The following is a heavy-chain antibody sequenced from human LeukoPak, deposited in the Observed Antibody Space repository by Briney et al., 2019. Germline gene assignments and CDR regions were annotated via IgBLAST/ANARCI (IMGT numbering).Heavy chain of an antibody. CDR2: IYYSGST. J-gene: IGHJ4*02. Sequence: SETLSLTCTVSGGSISSYYWSWIRQPPGKGLEWIGYIYYSGSTNYNPSLKSRVTISVDTSKNQFSLKLSSVTAADTGVYYCASSLLVGANDYWGQGTLVTVSS. V-gene: IGHV4-59*08. CDR3: ASSLLVGANDY. D-gene: IGHD1-26*01. CDR1: GGSISSYY.